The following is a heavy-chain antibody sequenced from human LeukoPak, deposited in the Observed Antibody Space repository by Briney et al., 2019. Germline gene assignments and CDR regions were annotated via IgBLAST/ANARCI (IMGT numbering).Heavy chain of an antibody. V-gene: IGHV3-30*04. CDR1: GFIFSSYA. CDR2: ISYDGSNK. J-gene: IGHJ3*02. D-gene: IGHD3-22*01. Sequence: PGGPLRLSCAASGFIFSSYAVHGVRQAPGKGLEGVAVISYDGSNKYYADSVKGRFTISRDNSKNTLYLQMNSLRAEDTAVYYCAGTYYYDKGAFDIWGQGKMVTASS. CDR3: AGTYYYDKGAFDI.